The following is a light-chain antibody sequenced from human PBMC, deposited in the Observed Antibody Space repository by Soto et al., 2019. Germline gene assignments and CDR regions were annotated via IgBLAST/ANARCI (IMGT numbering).Light chain of an antibody. CDR3: QHYNSYSEA. CDR2: DAS. CDR1: QRISSW. Sequence: EILLTQSPATLSLSPGDRVTITCRASQRISSWLAWYQQKPGKAPKLLIYDASSLESGVPSRFSGSGSGTEFTLTISSLQPDDFATYYCQHYNSYSEAFGQGTKVDIK. V-gene: IGKV1-5*01. J-gene: IGKJ1*01.